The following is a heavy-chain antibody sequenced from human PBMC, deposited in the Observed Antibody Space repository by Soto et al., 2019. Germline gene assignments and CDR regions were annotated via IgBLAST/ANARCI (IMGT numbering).Heavy chain of an antibody. J-gene: IGHJ4*02. CDR1: GGSIRSGGYY. CDR3: ARRIATAGLFDY. D-gene: IGHD6-13*01. V-gene: IGHV4-31*03. CDR2: ISYSGTT. Sequence: QVRLQESCPGLVKPSQTLSLTCTVSGGSIRSGGYYWSCIRQHPGKGLEWIGYISYSGTTYYNPSLESRVTISADTSKNQCSLKLISVTAADTAVYYCARRIATAGLFDYWGQGTLVTVSS.